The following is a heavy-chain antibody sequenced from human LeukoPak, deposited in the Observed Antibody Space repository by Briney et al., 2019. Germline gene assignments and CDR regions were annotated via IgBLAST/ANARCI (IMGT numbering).Heavy chain of an antibody. Sequence: GGSLRLSCAASGFIFSSYSMNWVRQAPGKGLEWVSSITSSSNYIYYADSVKGRFTISRDNAKNTLYLQMNSLIAEDTAVHYCAREGIAGPKDVWGKGTTVTVSS. CDR1: GFIFSSYS. CDR3: AREGIAGPKDV. J-gene: IGHJ6*04. V-gene: IGHV3-21*01. D-gene: IGHD6-13*01. CDR2: ITSSSNYI.